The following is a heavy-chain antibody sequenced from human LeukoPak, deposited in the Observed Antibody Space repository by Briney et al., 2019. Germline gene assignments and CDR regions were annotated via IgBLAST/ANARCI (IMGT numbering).Heavy chain of an antibody. Sequence: PGGSLRLSCAASGFTVSSNYMSWVRQAPGKGLEWVSVIYSGGSTYYADSVKGRFTISRDNSKNTLYLQMNSLRVEDTAVYYCARDSSSYYFDYWGQGTLVTVSS. CDR1: GFTVSSNY. D-gene: IGHD6-6*01. V-gene: IGHV3-53*01. CDR3: ARDSSSYYFDY. CDR2: IYSGGST. J-gene: IGHJ4*02.